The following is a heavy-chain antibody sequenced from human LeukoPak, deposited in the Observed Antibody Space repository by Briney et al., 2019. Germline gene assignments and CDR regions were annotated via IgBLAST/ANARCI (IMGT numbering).Heavy chain of an antibody. Sequence: PGGSLRLSCAASGFTFSSYWMSWVRQAPGKGLEWISYLSSSGSHTNFADSVEGRFTISRDNAKNSLYLQMNSLRVEDTAVYYCARDGYGALRFDCWGQGTLVTVSS. J-gene: IGHJ4*02. D-gene: IGHD4/OR15-4a*01. CDR1: GFTFSSYW. V-gene: IGHV3-21*05. CDR3: ARDGYGALRFDC. CDR2: LSSSGSHT.